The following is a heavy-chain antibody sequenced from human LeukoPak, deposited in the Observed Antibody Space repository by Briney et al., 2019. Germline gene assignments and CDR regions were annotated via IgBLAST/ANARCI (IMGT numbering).Heavy chain of an antibody. CDR3: AGLTYYYDSSGDYFDY. Sequence: PSETLSLTCTVSGGSISSYYWSWIRQPPGKGLEWIGYIYYSGSTNYNPSLKSRVTISVDTSKNQFSLKLSSVTAADTAVYYCAGLTYYYDSSGDYFDYWGQGTLVTVSS. J-gene: IGHJ4*02. CDR2: IYYSGST. V-gene: IGHV4-59*12. CDR1: GGSISSYY. D-gene: IGHD3-22*01.